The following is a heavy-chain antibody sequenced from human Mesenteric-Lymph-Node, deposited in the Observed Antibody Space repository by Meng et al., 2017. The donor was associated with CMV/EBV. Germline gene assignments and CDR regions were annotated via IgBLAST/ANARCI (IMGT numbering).Heavy chain of an antibody. CDR2: IYYTGTT. J-gene: IGHJ4*02. V-gene: IGHV4-61*08. D-gene: IGHD6-13*01. CDR3: ARSSIAAEGLDY. Sequence: TVSGGSINSDDYYWGWIRQPPGKGLEWIAYIYYTGTTTHNPSLKSRVTMSVDTSKNQFSLKLSSVTAADTAVYYCARSSIAAEGLDYWGQGALVTVSS. CDR1: GGSINSDDYY.